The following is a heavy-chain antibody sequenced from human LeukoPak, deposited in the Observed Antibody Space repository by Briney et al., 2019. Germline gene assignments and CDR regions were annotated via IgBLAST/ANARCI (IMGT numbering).Heavy chain of an antibody. Sequence: ASVKVSCKASGYTFTGYYMHWVRQAPGQGLEWMGWINPNSGGTNYAQKFQGRVTMTRDTSISTAYMELSRLRSDDTAVYYCARDLSGVVVPAAIGWFDPWGQGTLVTVSS. J-gene: IGHJ5*02. CDR2: INPNSGGT. V-gene: IGHV1-2*02. CDR3: ARDLSGVVVPAAIGWFDP. CDR1: GYTFTGYY. D-gene: IGHD2-2*02.